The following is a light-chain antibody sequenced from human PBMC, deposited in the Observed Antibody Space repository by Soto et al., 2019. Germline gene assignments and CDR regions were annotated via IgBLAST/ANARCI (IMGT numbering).Light chain of an antibody. Sequence: QSALTQPASVSGSPGQSITISCAGTRDDIGAYDYVSWYQQHPGNAPKLLVYEVTNRPSGVSDRSSGSKSGNTASLTISGLQAEDEADYYCSSFTISRNTVIFGGGTQLTVL. CDR3: SSFTISRNTVI. CDR2: EVT. J-gene: IGLJ2*01. V-gene: IGLV2-14*01. CDR1: RDDIGAYDY.